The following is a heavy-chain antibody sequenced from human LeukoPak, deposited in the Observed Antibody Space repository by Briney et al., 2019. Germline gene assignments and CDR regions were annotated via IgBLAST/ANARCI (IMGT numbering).Heavy chain of an antibody. CDR3: SKKGQNEDFGKPD. CDR1: GFTFSSYG. CDR2: IGYDGRNK. V-gene: IGHV3-30*02. D-gene: IGHD1-1*01. J-gene: IGHJ4*02. Sequence: SGGSLRLSCAASGFTFSSYGIHWVRQAPGKGLEWVTFIGYDGRNKYYADSVKGRFTISRDNSKNTLYLQMNSLRAEDTAVYYCSKKGQNEDFGKPDWGQGTLVTVSS.